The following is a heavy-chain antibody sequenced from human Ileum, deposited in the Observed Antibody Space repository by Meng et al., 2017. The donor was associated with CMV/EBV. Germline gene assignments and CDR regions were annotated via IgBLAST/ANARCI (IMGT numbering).Heavy chain of an antibody. J-gene: IGHJ3*02. CDR1: GFTFSSYE. D-gene: IGHD1-26*01. CDR3: ARYGVGATLGSAFDS. V-gene: IGHV3-48*03. Sequence: GESLKISCRASGFTFSSYEINWVRQAPGKGLEWVSYISSSGGGTTIYYTDSVKGRFTISRDNTKNSVYLQMNRLRPEDTAVYYCARYGVGATLGSAFDSWGQGTMVTVSS. CDR2: ISSSGGGTTI.